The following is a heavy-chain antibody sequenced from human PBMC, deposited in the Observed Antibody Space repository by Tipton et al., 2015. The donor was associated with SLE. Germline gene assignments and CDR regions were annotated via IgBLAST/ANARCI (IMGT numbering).Heavy chain of an antibody. D-gene: IGHD3-22*01. Sequence: TLSLTCTVSRDSINSPIYYWSWIRQFPGKGLEWIGEINYSGSTKYNPSLKSRVNISVDASKNQFSLKLSFVTAADTAVYYCATSLNYYDSSGPGGWGQGTMVTVSS. CDR2: INYSGST. J-gene: IGHJ3*01. CDR1: RDSINSPIYY. V-gene: IGHV4-39*07. CDR3: ATSLNYYDSSGPGG.